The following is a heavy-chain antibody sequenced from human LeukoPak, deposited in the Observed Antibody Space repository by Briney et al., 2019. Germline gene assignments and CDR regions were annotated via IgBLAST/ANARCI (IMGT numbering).Heavy chain of an antibody. CDR2: IIPIFGTA. CDR1: GYTFTSYA. Sequence: ASVKVSCKASGYTFTSYAMNWVRQAPGQGLEWMGGIIPIFGTANYAQKFQGRVTITADESTSTAYMELSSLRSEDTAVYYCARDSGPITMVRGMKDWFDPWGQGTLVTVSS. V-gene: IGHV1-69*13. J-gene: IGHJ5*02. CDR3: ARDSGPITMVRGMKDWFDP. D-gene: IGHD3-10*01.